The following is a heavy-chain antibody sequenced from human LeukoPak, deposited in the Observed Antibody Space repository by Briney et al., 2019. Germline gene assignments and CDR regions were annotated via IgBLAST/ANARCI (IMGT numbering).Heavy chain of an antibody. D-gene: IGHD2-2*01. CDR1: GFTFSSYG. J-gene: IGHJ5*02. Sequence: GGSLRLSCAASGFTFSSYGMHWVRQAPGKGLEWVAVIWYDGSNKYYADSVKGRFTISRDNSKNTLYLQMNSLRAEDTAVYYCARDGCSSNSCYFGWFDPWGQGTLVTVSS. CDR2: IWYDGSNK. CDR3: ARDGCSSNSCYFGWFDP. V-gene: IGHV3-33*01.